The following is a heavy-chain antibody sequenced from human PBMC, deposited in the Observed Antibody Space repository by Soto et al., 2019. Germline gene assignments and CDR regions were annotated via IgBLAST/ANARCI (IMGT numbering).Heavy chain of an antibody. CDR3: ARRAGTTTSRWFDP. D-gene: IGHD1-7*01. V-gene: IGHV4-39*02. Sequence: TSETLSLTCIVSGDSVSSGSHFWGWIRQPPGKGLEWIGSIHHSGYTFYNASLRSRVTMFVDTSKNHFSLKLNSVTAADTAVYYCARRAGTTTSRWFDPWGQGILVTVSS. CDR2: IHHSGYT. J-gene: IGHJ5*02. CDR1: GDSVSSGSHF.